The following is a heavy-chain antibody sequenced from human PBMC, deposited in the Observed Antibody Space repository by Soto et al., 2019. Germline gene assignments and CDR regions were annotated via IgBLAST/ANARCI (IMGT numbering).Heavy chain of an antibody. J-gene: IGHJ6*03. V-gene: IGHV3-23*01. CDR3: AQMVRGSSGWYMAKDYYYYYMDV. Sequence: GGSLRLSCAASGFTFSSYAMSWVRQAPGKGLEWVSAISGSGGSTYYADSVKGRFTISRDNSKNTLYLQMNSLRAEDTAVYYCAQMVRGSSGWYMAKDYYYYYMDVWGKGTTVTVSS. CDR2: ISGSGGST. D-gene: IGHD6-19*01. CDR1: GFTFSSYA.